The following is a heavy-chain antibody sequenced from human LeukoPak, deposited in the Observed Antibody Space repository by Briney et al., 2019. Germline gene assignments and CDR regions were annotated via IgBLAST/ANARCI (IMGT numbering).Heavy chain of an antibody. CDR2: ISGNGGNT. CDR1: GFTFDDYP. D-gene: IGHD4-17*01. J-gene: IGHJ4*02. CDR3: TKSHYDDVVIGY. Sequence: GGSLRLSCAACGFTFDDYPMHWDRQAPGMGLEWVSLISGNGGNTYYADSVKGRFTISRDNSKNSLYLQMNSLRTEDTALYYCTKSHYDDVVIGYWGQGTLVTVSS. V-gene: IGHV3-43*02.